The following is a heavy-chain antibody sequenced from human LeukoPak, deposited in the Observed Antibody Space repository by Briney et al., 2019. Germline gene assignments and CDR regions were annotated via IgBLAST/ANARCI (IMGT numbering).Heavy chain of an antibody. D-gene: IGHD3-10*01. CDR1: GFTVSSNY. Sequence: PGGSLRLSCAASGFTVSSNYMSSARQAPGKGREWGSFIYSGGSTYYADSVKGRFTISRENSKNTLYLQMNSLRAEDTAVYYCARDLPLMVRGVIITYYYGMDVWGQGTTVTVSS. CDR2: IYSGGST. J-gene: IGHJ6*02. CDR3: ARDLPLMVRGVIITYYYGMDV. V-gene: IGHV3-66*01.